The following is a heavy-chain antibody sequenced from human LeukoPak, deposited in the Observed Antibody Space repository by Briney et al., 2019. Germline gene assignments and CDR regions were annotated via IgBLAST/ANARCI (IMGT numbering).Heavy chain of an antibody. CDR2: IYYSGST. J-gene: IGHJ4*02. CDR3: ARHAVYAGSGWAFDY. CDR1: GGSISSGDYY. V-gene: IGHV4-30-4*01. Sequence: PSETLSLTCTVSGGSISSGDYYWSWIRQPPGKGLEWIGYIYYSGSTYYNPSPKSRVTISVDTSKNQFSLKLSSVTAADTAVYYCARHAVYAGSGWAFDYWGQGTLVTVSS. D-gene: IGHD6-19*01.